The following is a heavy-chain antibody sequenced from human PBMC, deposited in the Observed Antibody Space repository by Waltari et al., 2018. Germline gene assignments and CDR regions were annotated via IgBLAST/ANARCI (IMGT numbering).Heavy chain of an antibody. J-gene: IGHJ4*02. V-gene: IGHV4-34*01. CDR2: INHSGST. CDR1: GGSFSGYY. Sequence: QVQLQQWGAGLLKPSETLSLTCAVYGGSFSGYYWSWIRQPPGKGLEWIGEINHSGSTNYNPSLKSRVTISVDTSKNQFSLKLSSVTAADTAVYYCARGVRGYSYGPEDYWGQGTLVTVSS. CDR3: ARGVRGYSYGPEDY. D-gene: IGHD5-18*01.